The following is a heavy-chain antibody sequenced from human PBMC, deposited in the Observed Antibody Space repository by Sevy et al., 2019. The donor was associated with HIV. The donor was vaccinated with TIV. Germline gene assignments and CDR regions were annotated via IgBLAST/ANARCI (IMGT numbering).Heavy chain of an antibody. CDR1: GFTFDDYA. D-gene: IGHD6-6*01. J-gene: IGHJ6*03. Sequence: GGSLRLSCAASGFTFDDYAMHWVRQAPGKGLEWVSGISWNSGSIGYVDSVKGRFTISRDNAKNSLYLQMNSLRAEDTALYYCAKDGIAARPGAYYYYYMDVWGKGTTVTVSS. V-gene: IGHV3-9*01. CDR2: ISWNSGSI. CDR3: AKDGIAARPGAYYYYYMDV.